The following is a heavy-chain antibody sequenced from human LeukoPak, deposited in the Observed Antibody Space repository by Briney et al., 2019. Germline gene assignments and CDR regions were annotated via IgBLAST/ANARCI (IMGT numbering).Heavy chain of an antibody. J-gene: IGHJ4*02. Sequence: ASVKVSCKASGYTFTCYYMHWVRQAPGQGLEWMGWINPNSGGTNYAQKFQGRVTMTRDTSISTAYMELSRLRSDDTAVYYCARDRGIVATHFDYWGQGTLVTVSS. V-gene: IGHV1-2*02. D-gene: IGHD5-12*01. CDR3: ARDRGIVATHFDY. CDR2: INPNSGGT. CDR1: GYTFTCYY.